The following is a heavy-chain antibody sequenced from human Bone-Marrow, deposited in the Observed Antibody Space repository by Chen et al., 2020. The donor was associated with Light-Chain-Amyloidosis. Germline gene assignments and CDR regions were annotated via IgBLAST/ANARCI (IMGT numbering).Heavy chain of an antibody. CDR1: GFAFSSYA. D-gene: IGHD3-9*01. CDR3: AKDISYDDILPGYPADAFDI. Sequence: EVQLVESGGGLLQRGGFLRLSCAASGFAFSSYAMSWVRQAPGKGLEWVSTIRGSGWSRYCGDSMKGRLTISIDNSKSALFLQMNRLRAEDAAVYYCAKDISYDDILPGYPADAFDIWGQGTMVTVSS. J-gene: IGHJ3*02. V-gene: IGHV3-23*04. CDR2: IRGSGWSR.